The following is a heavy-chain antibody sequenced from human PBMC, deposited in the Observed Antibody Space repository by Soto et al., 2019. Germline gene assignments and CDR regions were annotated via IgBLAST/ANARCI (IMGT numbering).Heavy chain of an antibody. CDR2: ISYDGSNK. CDR3: ARDFSGYSLGGMDV. J-gene: IGHJ6*02. CDR1: GFTFSSYA. Sequence: QVQLVESGGGVVQPGRSLSLSCAASGFTFSSYAMHWVGQAPGKGLEGVAVISYDGSNKYYADSVKGRFTISRDNSKNTLYLQMNSLRAEDTAVYYCARDFSGYSLGGMDVWGQGTTVTVSS. V-gene: IGHV3-30-3*01. D-gene: IGHD3-22*01.